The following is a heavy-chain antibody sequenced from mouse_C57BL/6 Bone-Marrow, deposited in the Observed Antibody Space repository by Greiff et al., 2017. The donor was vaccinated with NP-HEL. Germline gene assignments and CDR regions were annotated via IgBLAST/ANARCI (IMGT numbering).Heavy chain of an antibody. V-gene: IGHV1-69*01. CDR3: ARNLPYYYGSSSFAY. J-gene: IGHJ3*01. D-gene: IGHD1-1*01. Sequence: VQLQQSGAELVMPGASVKLSCKASGYTFTSYWMHWVKQRPGQGLEWIGEIDPSDSYTNYNQKFKGKSTLTVDKSSSTAYMQLSSLTSENSAVYYCARNLPYYYGSSSFAYWGQGTLVTVSA. CDR2: IDPSDSYT. CDR1: GYTFTSYW.